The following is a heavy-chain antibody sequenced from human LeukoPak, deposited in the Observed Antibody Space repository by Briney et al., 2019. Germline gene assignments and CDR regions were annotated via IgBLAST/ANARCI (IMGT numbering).Heavy chain of an antibody. Sequence: PGGSLRLSCAASGVMFPSYWMTWVRQAPGKGLEWVANIKQDGSEKYYVDSVKGRFTISRDNARNSVYLQMNSLRAEDTAVYYCARVVSYYGSSYRLLDLWGRGTLVTVSS. J-gene: IGHJ2*01. CDR1: GVMFPSYW. D-gene: IGHD3-10*01. V-gene: IGHV3-7*02. CDR3: ARVVSYYGSSYRLLDL. CDR2: IKQDGSEK.